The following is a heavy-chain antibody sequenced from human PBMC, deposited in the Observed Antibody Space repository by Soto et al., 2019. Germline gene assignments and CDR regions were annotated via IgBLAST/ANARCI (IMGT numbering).Heavy chain of an antibody. CDR3: TRHHRNYYGPRPNDY. V-gene: IGHV3-73*01. Sequence: PGGSLRLSCAASGLTFSGSAMHWVRQASGKGLEWVGRIRSEANSYATAYAASVKGRFTISRDDSKNTAYLQMNSLNTEATAVYYCTRHHRNYYGPRPNDYWGQGTLVTVSS. CDR1: GLTFSGSA. J-gene: IGHJ4*02. D-gene: IGHD3-10*01. CDR2: IRSEANSYAT.